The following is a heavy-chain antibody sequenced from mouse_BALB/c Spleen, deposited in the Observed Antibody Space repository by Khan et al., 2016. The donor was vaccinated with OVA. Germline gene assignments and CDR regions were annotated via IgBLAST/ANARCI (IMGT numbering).Heavy chain of an antibody. CDR3: ASYYGYDGWFAY. CDR2: IDPANGNT. D-gene: IGHD2-14*01. J-gene: IGHJ3*01. CDR1: GFNIKDTY. Sequence: VQLQQSGAELVKPGASVKLSCTASGFNIKDTYMHWVKQRPEQGLEWIGRIDPANGNTKYDPKFQGKATITADTSSNTAYLQLSSLTSEDTAVYYCASYYGYDGWFAYWGQGTLVTVSA. V-gene: IGHV14-3*02.